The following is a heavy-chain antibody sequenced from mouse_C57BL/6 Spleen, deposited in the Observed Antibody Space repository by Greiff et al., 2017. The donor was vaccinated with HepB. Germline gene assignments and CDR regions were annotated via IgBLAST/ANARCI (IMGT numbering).Heavy chain of an antibody. CDR1: GYTFTSYG. V-gene: IGHV1-81*01. J-gene: IGHJ4*01. D-gene: IGHD1-1*01. CDR3: AGYDYYGSSY. CDR2: IYPRSGNT. Sequence: QVQLQQSGAELVRPGASVKLSCKASGYTFTSYGISWVKQRTGKGLEWIGEIYPRSGNTYYNEKFKGKATLTADKSSSTAYMELLSLTSEDSAVCFCAGYDYYGSSYWGQGTSVTVSS.